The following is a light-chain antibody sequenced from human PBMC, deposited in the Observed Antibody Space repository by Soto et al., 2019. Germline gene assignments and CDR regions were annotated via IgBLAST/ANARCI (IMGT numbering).Light chain of an antibody. Sequence: QSALTQPRSVSGSPGQSVTISCTGTSSDVGAYNFVSWYQQHPGRVPKLMIYDVSRRPSGVPDRFSGSKSGNTASLTISGLQADDDADYGCCSYTGSYTLVFGGGTKLTVL. CDR3: CSYTGSYTLV. J-gene: IGLJ3*02. V-gene: IGLV2-11*01. CDR2: DVS. CDR1: SSDVGAYNF.